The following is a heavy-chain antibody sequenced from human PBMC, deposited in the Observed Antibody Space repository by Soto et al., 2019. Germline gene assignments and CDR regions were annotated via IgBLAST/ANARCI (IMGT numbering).Heavy chain of an antibody. D-gene: IGHD6-19*01. CDR1: EITCSNVW. V-gene: IGHV3-15*01. Sequence: PWWSLRLSCAASEITCSNVWMSWVRQAPGKGLEWLGRIKKKTDGGTADYAAPVKGRFTISRDDSKDTLYLQMTNLKTEDTAVYYCRTQWLDWGQGTLVTVSS. CDR2: IKKKTDGGTA. CDR3: RTQWLD. J-gene: IGHJ4*02.